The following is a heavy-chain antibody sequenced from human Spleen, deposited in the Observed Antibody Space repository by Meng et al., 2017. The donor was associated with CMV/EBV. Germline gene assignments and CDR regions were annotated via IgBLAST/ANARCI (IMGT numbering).Heavy chain of an antibody. Sequence: ASVKVSCKASGYTFTSYYMHWVRQAPGQGLEWMGIINPSGGSTSYAQKFQGRVTISVDTSKNQFSLILSSLTAADTAVYYCARGPSLDSSGYSAYYYWGQGTLVTVSS. J-gene: IGHJ4*02. CDR2: INPSGGST. V-gene: IGHV1-46*01. D-gene: IGHD3-22*01. CDR3: ARGPSLDSSGYSAYYY. CDR1: GYTFTSYY.